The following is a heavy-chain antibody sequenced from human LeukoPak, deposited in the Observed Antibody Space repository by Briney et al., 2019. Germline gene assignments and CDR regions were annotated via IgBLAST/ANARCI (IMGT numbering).Heavy chain of an antibody. D-gene: IGHD2-15*01. Sequence: GGSLRLSCAASGFTFNSYGMHWVRQAPGKGLEWVAFIRFDGSYKYYADSVKGRFTISRDTSKNTLYLQMNSLRAEDTAVYYCAKEDLWCSGGSCYSGYYYYYMDVWGKGTTVTISS. CDR3: AKEDLWCSGGSCYSGYYYYYMDV. J-gene: IGHJ6*03. CDR2: IRFDGSYK. V-gene: IGHV3-30*02. CDR1: GFTFNSYG.